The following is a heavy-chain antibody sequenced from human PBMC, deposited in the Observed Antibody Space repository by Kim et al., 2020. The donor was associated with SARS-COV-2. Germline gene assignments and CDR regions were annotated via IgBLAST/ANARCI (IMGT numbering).Heavy chain of an antibody. CDR3: AREAVHGITYYYYMDV. J-gene: IGHJ6*03. D-gene: IGHD1-1*01. Sequence: SVKGRFTISRGNAKNSLYLQMNSLRAEDTAVYYCAREAVHGITYYYYMDVWGKGTTVTVSS. V-gene: IGHV3-11*06.